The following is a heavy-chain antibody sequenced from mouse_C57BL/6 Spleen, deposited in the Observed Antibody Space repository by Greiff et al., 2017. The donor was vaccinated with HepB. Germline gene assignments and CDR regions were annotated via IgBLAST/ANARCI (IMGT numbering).Heavy chain of an antibody. D-gene: IGHD1-1*01. Sequence: VQLQQSGPELVKPGASVKISCKASGYTFTDYYMNWVKQSHGKSLEWIGDINPNNGGTSYNQKFKGKATLTVDKSSSTAYMQLRSLTSEVSAVYYCARPRYITTVVATDYFDYWGQGTTLTVSS. V-gene: IGHV1-26*01. J-gene: IGHJ2*01. CDR1: GYTFTDYY. CDR3: ARPRYITTVVATDYFDY. CDR2: INPNNGGT.